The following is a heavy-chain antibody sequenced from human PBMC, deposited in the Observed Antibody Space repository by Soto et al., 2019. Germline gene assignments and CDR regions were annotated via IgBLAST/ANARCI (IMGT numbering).Heavy chain of an antibody. D-gene: IGHD3-22*01. CDR3: ARVERMILVAFDY. CDR2: IYYSGRT. CDR1: GGSISSADYY. J-gene: IGHJ4*02. V-gene: IGHV4-30-4*01. Sequence: SETLSLTCTVSGGSISSADYYWSWIRQPPGKGLEWIGYIYYSGRTYYNPSFKSRVTISVDMSKSQFSLNLTSVTAADTAVYYCARVERMILVAFDYWGQGTLVTVSS.